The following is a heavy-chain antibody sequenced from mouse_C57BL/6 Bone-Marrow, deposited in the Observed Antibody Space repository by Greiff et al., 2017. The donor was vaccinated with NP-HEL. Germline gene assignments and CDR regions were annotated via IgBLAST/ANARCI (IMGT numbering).Heavy chain of an antibody. D-gene: IGHD1-1*01. CDR1: GYTFTSYW. CDR3: ARSIYYYGSSYGYFDV. J-gene: IGHJ1*03. Sequence: VQLQQSGAELAKPGASVKLSCKASGYTFTSYWMHWVKQRPGQGLEWIGYINPSSGYTKYNQKFKDKATLHAAKSSSPAYMQLSSLTYEDSAVYYCARSIYYYGSSYGYFDVWGTGTTVTVSS. V-gene: IGHV1-7*01. CDR2: INPSSGYT.